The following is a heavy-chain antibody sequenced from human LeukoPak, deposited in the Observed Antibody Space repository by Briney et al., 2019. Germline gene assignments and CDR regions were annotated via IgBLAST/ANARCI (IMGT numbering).Heavy chain of an antibody. V-gene: IGHV5-51*01. Sequence: GESLKISCKGSGYSFTTYWIAWVRQMPGRGLEWMGIISPDDSEIRYSPSFRGQVTISADKSTSTAYLQWSRLKASDTAIYYCARHEGSGSYYSYWGQGTLVTVAS. D-gene: IGHD1-26*01. CDR2: ISPDDSEI. CDR3: ARHEGSGSYYSY. J-gene: IGHJ4*02. CDR1: GYSFTTYW.